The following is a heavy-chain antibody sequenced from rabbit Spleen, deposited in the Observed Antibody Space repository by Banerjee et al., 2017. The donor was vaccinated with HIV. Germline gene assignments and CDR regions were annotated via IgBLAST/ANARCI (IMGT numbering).Heavy chain of an antibody. Sequence: QSLEESGGGLVKPGASLTLTCTASGFSFSSRYYMCWVRQAPGKGLEWIACIYAGGSGDTYYASWAKGRFTISKTSSTTVTLQMTSLTAADTATYFCARNPYGSSISIWGQGTLVTVS. CDR1: GFSFSSRYY. D-gene: IGHD1-1*01. V-gene: IGHV1S40*01. J-gene: IGHJ2*01. CDR3: ARNPYGSSISI. CDR2: IYAGGSGDT.